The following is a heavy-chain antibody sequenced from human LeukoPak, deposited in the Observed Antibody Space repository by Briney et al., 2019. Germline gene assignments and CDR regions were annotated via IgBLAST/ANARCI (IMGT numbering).Heavy chain of an antibody. D-gene: IGHD1-26*01. V-gene: IGHV4-59*12. CDR3: ARGASGSSLSGFDI. CDR2: VYKSGST. CDR1: GGSISTYQ. Sequence: SETLSLTCSVSGGSISTYQWSWIRQSPGKGLEWIGNVYKSGSTNYSPSLKSRVTMSIDTSKNQFSLNLSSVTAADTAVYYCARGASGSSLSGFDIWGQGTMVTVSS. J-gene: IGHJ3*02.